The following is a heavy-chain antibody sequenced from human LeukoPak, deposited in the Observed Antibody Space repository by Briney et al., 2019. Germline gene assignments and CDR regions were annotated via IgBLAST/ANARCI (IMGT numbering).Heavy chain of an antibody. CDR2: ISTKIGNT. CDR1: GYTFTSYG. V-gene: IGHV1-18*01. J-gene: IGHJ4*02. Sequence: ASVKVSCKASGYTFTSYGISWVRQAPGQGLEWMGWISTKIGNTNYVQKLQGRVTMATDTSTRTAYMELRSLRSDDTAVYYCARDSCSGGSCYIDYWGQGTLVTVSS. D-gene: IGHD2-15*01. CDR3: ARDSCSGGSCYIDY.